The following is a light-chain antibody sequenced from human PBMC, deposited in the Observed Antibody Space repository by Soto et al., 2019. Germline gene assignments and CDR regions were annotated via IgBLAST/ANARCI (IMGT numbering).Light chain of an antibody. Sequence: QSALTQPASVSGSPGQSITISCTGTNSDVGGYNYVAWYQQHAGKAPKLMMYDVSNRPSGVSNRFSGSKSVNTASLTISGLQAEDEADYYCSSYAGSSTVFGTGTKLTVL. CDR1: NSDVGGYNY. J-gene: IGLJ1*01. CDR2: DVS. CDR3: SSYAGSSTV. V-gene: IGLV2-14*01.